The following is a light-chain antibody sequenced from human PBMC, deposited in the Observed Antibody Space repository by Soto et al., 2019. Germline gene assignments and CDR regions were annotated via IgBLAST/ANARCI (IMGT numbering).Light chain of an antibody. Sequence: QSALTQPASVSRSPGQSITVSCPGTSSDVGSYNLVSWYQQYPGKAPKLMIYEVSKRPSGVSNRFSGSKSGNTASLTISGLQAEDEADYYCCSYAGGPWVFGGGTKLTVL. CDR2: EVS. CDR3: CSYAGGPWV. CDR1: SSDVGSYNL. J-gene: IGLJ3*02. V-gene: IGLV2-23*02.